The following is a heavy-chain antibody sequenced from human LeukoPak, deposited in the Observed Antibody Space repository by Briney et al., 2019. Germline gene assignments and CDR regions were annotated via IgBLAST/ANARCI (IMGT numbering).Heavy chain of an antibody. J-gene: IGHJ4*02. CDR1: GFTFGDYA. D-gene: IGHD2-8*01. V-gene: IGHV3-49*05. Sequence: NPGGSLRLSCTASGFTFGDYAMSWFRQAPGKGLEWVGFIRSKAYGGTTEYAASVKGRFTISRDDSKSIAYLQMNSLRAEDTAVYYCAKSGALKWAYWGQGTLVTVSS. CDR3: AKSGALKWAY. CDR2: IRSKAYGGTT.